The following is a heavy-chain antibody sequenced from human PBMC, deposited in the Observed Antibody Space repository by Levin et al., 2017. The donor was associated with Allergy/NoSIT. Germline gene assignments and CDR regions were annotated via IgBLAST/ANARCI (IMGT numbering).Heavy chain of an antibody. Sequence: SETLSLTCAVYGGSFSGYYWSWIRQPPGKGLEWIGEINHSGSTNYNPSLKSRVTISVDTSKNQFSLKLSSVTAADTAVYYCARDIVVVPAATGYYGMDVWGQGTTVTVSS. CDR1: GGSFSGYY. J-gene: IGHJ6*02. D-gene: IGHD2-2*01. CDR3: ARDIVVVPAATGYYGMDV. CDR2: INHSGST. V-gene: IGHV4-34*01.